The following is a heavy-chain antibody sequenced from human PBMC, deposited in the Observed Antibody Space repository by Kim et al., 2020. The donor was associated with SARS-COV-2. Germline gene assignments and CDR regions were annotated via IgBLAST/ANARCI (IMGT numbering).Heavy chain of an antibody. V-gene: IGHV5-51*01. CDR2: IYPGDSDT. CDR1: GYSFTSYW. Sequence: GESLKISCKGSGYSFTSYWIGWVRQMPGKGLEWMGIIYPGDSDTRYSPSFQGQVTISADKSISTAYLQWSSLKASDTAMYYCARRGSSSWISNLRRAPPSNWFDPWGQGTLVTVSS. D-gene: IGHD6-13*01. CDR3: ARRGSSSWISNLRRAPPSNWFDP. J-gene: IGHJ5*02.